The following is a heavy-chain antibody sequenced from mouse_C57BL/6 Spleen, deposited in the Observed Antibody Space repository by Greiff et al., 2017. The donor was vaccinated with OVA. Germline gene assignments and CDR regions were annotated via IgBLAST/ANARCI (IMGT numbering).Heavy chain of an antibody. Sequence: EVKLLESGGGLVKPGGSLKLSCAASGFTFSSYAMSWVRQTPEKRLEWVATISDGGSYTYYPDNVKGRFTISRDNAKNNLYLQMSHLKSEDTAMYYCARGGVYYGSSYDYAMDDWGQGTSVTVSS. D-gene: IGHD1-1*01. CDR2: ISDGGSYT. CDR3: ARGGVYYGSSYDYAMDD. J-gene: IGHJ4*01. CDR1: GFTFSSYA. V-gene: IGHV5-4*03.